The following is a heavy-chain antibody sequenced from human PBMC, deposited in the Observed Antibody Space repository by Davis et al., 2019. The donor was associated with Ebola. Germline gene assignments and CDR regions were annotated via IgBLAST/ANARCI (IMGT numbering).Heavy chain of an antibody. CDR1: GYTFTGYY. CDR3: ARAYHDSSGYRRKYFQH. CDR2: INPNSGGT. Sequence: ASVKVSCKASGYTFTGYYMHWVRQAPGQGLEWMGWINPNSGGTNYAQKFQGRVTMTRDTSISTAYMELSRLRSDDTAVYYCARAYHDSSGYRRKYFQHWGQGTLVTVSS. D-gene: IGHD3-22*01. V-gene: IGHV1-2*02. J-gene: IGHJ1*01.